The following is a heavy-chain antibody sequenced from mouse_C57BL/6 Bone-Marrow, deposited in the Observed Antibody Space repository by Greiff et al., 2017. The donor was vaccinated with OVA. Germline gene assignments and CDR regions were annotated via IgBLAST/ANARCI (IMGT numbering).Heavy chain of an antibody. CDR2: INPNNGGT. V-gene: IGHV1-18*01. J-gene: IGHJ3*01. Sequence: DVKLVESGPELVKPGASVKIPCKASGYTFTDYNMDWVKQSHGKSLEWIGDINPNNGGTIYNQKFKGKATLTVDKSSSTAYMELRSLTSEDTAVYYCARDGYYEGFAYWGQGTLVTVSA. CDR1: GYTFTDYN. CDR3: ARDGYYEGFAY. D-gene: IGHD2-3*01.